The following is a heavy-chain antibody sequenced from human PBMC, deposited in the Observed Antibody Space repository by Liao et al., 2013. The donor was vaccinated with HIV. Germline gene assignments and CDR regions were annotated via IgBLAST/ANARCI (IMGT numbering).Heavy chain of an antibody. J-gene: IGHJ3*02. V-gene: IGHV4-34*01. D-gene: IGHD3-22*01. CDR3: ARAILVTMILVVEHDAFDI. CDR2: INHRGST. Sequence: QVQLQQWGAGLLKPSETLSLTCAVYGGSFSDYYWSWIRQPPGKGLEWIGEINHRGSTNYNPSLKSRVTISVDTSKNQFSLKLSSVTAADTAVYYCARAILVTMILVVEHDAFDIWGQGTMVTVSS. CDR1: GGSFSDYY.